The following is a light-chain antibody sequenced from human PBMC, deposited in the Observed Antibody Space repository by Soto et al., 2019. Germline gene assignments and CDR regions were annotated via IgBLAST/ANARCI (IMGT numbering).Light chain of an antibody. CDR3: CSYAGTFYV. CDR1: SSDFGGYNY. CDR2: DVS. Sequence: QSVLTQPRSVSGSPGQSVTTSCTGTSSDFGGYNYVSWYQHHPGKAPKLMIYDVSERPSGVPDRFSGSKPGNTASLTISGLQAEDEADYYCCSYAGTFYVFGTGTKVTVL. J-gene: IGLJ1*01. V-gene: IGLV2-11*01.